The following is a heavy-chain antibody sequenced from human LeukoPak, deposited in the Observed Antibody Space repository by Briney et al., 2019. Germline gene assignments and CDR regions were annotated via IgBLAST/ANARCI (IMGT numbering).Heavy chain of an antibody. V-gene: IGHV3-23*01. CDR3: ARDVYGSGSPRLDY. CDR2: ISGSGDNT. J-gene: IGHJ4*02. Sequence: GGSLRLSCAASGFTFNSYAMSWVRQAPGKGLEWVSAISGSGDNTDYADSVKGRFTISRDNSKNTLFLQMNSLRVEDTAVYYCARDVYGSGSPRLDYWGQGTLVTVSS. CDR1: GFTFNSYA. D-gene: IGHD3-10*01.